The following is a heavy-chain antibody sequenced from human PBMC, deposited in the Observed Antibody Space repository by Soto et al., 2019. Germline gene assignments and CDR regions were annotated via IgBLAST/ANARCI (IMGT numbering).Heavy chain of an antibody. J-gene: IGHJ3*02. V-gene: IGHV5-51*01. CDR3: ARIIGYCRNNDCSWTFDI. CDR2: FYPGDSTS. D-gene: IGHD2-2*03. CDR1: GYSFISYW. Sequence: PGESLKISCKTSGYSFISYWVAWVRQKPGKGLEWKGTFYPGDSTSTYSPSFQGQVTISVDKSISTAYLHLSSLKASDTAMYYCARIIGYCRNNDCSWTFDIWGQGTTVTVS.